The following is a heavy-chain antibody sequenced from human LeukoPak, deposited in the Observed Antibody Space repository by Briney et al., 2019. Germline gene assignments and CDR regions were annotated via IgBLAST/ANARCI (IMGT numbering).Heavy chain of an antibody. CDR2: INPSSGST. Sequence: ASVKVSCKASGYTFTSYDINWVCQATGQGPEWVGGINPSSGSTHYAQNVQGRVTITRNTSKSTPYLELSSLRSEDTAVYCCACCLSSSWYNPYYYCGMDVWGKGTTVTVSS. D-gene: IGHD6-13*01. CDR1: GYTFTSYD. J-gene: IGHJ6*04. V-gene: IGHV1-8*01. CDR3: ACCLSSSWYNPYYYCGMDV.